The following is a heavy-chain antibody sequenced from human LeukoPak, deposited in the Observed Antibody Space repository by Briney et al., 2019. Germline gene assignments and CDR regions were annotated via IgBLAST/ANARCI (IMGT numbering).Heavy chain of an antibody. CDR1: GYTFTSYY. CDR2: INPSGGST. J-gene: IGHJ5*02. V-gene: IGHV1-46*01. D-gene: IGHD3-10*01. Sequence: GASVKDSCKASGYTFTSYYMHWVRQAPGQGLEWMGIINPSGGSTNYAQKFQGRVTMTRDMSTSTVYMELSSLRSEDTAVYYCARDIWFGELLPISGFDPWGQGTLVTVSS. CDR3: ARDIWFGELLPISGFDP.